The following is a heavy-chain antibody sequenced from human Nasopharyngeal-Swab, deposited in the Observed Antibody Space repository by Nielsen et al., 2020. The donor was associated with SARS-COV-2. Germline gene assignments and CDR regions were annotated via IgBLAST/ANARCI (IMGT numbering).Heavy chain of an antibody. CDR2: ISWNSGSI. CDR1: GFTLDDYA. J-gene: IGHJ4*02. CDR3: AKGGTNWANFDY. V-gene: IGHV3-9*01. Sequence: GGSLRLSCAASGFTLDDYAMHWVRQAPGKGLEWVSGISWNSGSIGYADSVKGRFTISRDNAKNSLYLQMNSLRAEDTALYYCAKGGTNWANFDYWGQGTLVTVSS. D-gene: IGHD7-27*01.